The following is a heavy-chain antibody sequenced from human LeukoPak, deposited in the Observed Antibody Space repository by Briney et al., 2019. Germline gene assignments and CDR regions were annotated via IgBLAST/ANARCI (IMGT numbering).Heavy chain of an antibody. V-gene: IGHV3-30-3*01. D-gene: IGHD3-10*01. CDR2: ISYDGSNK. CDR1: GFTFSSYA. CDR3: ARGEMVRGVTPYYYYYGMDV. J-gene: IGHJ6*02. Sequence: SGGSLRLSCAASGFTFSSYAMHWVRQAPGKGLEWVAVISYDGSNKYYADSVKGRFTISRDNAKNSLYLQMNSLRAEDTAVYYCARGEMVRGVTPYYYYYGMDVWGQGTTVTVSS.